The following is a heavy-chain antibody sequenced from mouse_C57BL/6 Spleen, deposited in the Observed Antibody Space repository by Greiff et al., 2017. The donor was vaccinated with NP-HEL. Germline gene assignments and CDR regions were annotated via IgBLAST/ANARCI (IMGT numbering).Heavy chain of an antibody. CDR2: LLPGSGST. D-gene: IGHD1-1*01. J-gene: IGHJ2*01. Sequence: QVQLQQSGAELMKPGASVKLSCKATGYTFTGYWIEWVKQRPGHGLEWIGELLPGSGSTNYNEKFKGKATFTADTSSNTAYMQLSSLTTEDSAIYYCARGGFITTVVARDYWGQGTTLTVSA. CDR3: ARGGFITTVVARDY. V-gene: IGHV1-9*01. CDR1: GYTFTGYW.